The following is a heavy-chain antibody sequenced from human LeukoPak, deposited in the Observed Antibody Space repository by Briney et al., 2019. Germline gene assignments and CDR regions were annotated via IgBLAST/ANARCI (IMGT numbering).Heavy chain of an antibody. CDR1: GYTLTELS. CDR3: ARVSPVVWSGDY. V-gene: IGHV1-24*01. Sequence: GASVKVSCKVSGYTLTELSVHWVRQAPGKGLEWMGNFDPKDGDTIYAQRFQGRVTMTEDTSTHTAYMELSSLRSEDTAVYYCARVSPVVWSGDYWGQGTLVTVSS. CDR2: FDPKDGDT. D-gene: IGHD3/OR15-3a*01. J-gene: IGHJ4*02.